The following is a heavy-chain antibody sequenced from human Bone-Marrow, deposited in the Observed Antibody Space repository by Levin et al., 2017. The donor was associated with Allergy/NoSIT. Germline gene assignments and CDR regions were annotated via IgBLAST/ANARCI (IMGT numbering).Heavy chain of an antibody. D-gene: IGHD1-1*01. CDR2: ISYRGST. CDR1: GGSISSAGYH. Sequence: SETLSLTCTVSGGSISSAGYHWTWIRQYPGKGLEWIGYISYRGSTYFNPSLKSRLTMSIDTSEQHFSLNLTSVSAAYTAIYYCARLDGYSFDYWGQGALVTASS. J-gene: IGHJ4*02. V-gene: IGHV4-31*03. CDR3: ARLDGYSFDY.